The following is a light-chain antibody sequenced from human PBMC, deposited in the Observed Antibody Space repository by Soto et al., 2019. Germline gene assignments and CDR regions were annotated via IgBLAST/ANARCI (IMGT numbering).Light chain of an antibody. CDR1: QSISSW. CDR2: DAS. V-gene: IGKV1-5*01. J-gene: IGKJ1*01. CDR3: QQYNSYSWT. Sequence: DSQMAQSPSALSASVGDRVTSTCRASQSISSWLAWYQQKPGKAPKLLIYDASSLESGVPSRFSGSGSGTEFTLTISSLQPDDFATYYCQQYNSYSWTFGQGTKVDI.